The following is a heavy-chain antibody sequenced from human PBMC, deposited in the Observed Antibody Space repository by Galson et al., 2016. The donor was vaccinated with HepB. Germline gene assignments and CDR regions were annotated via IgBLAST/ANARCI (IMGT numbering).Heavy chain of an antibody. CDR1: GGTFSSYA. CDR3: ARDKQNYYDSSGWAFGY. Sequence: SVKVSCKASGGTFSSYAISWVRQAPGQGLEWMGGIIPIFGTANYAQKFQGRVTITADESTSTAYMELSSLRSEDTAVYYCARDKQNYYDSSGWAFGYWGQGTLVTVSS. V-gene: IGHV1-69*13. CDR2: IIPIFGTA. D-gene: IGHD3-22*01. J-gene: IGHJ4*02.